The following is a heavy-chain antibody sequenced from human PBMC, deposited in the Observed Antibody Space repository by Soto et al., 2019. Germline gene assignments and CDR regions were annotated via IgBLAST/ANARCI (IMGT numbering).Heavy chain of an antibody. J-gene: IGHJ1*01. V-gene: IGHV4-34*01. Sequence: SKNLYITSAVYGGSFSGYYWSWIRQPPGKGLEWIGEINHSGSTNYNPSLKSRVTISVDTSKNQFSLKLSSVTAADTAVYYCARRGYSHGYQFAYCGQGSLVIVSS. CDR1: GGSFSGYY. CDR2: INHSGST. CDR3: ARRGYSHGYQFAY. D-gene: IGHD5-18*01.